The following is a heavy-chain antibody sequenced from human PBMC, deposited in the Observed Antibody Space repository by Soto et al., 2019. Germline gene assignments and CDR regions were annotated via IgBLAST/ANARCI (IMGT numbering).Heavy chain of an antibody. CDR3: ARRYGPGFDY. CDR1: GGSISSDDCY. CDR2: IYYSGNT. D-gene: IGHD4-17*01. V-gene: IGHV4-61*08. J-gene: IGHJ4*02. Sequence: PSETLSLTCTVSGGSISSDDCYWSWIRQHPGKGLEWIGYIYYSGNTNYNPSLKSRVTISVDTSKNQFSLKLSSVTAADTAVYYCARRYGPGFDYWGQGTLVTVSS.